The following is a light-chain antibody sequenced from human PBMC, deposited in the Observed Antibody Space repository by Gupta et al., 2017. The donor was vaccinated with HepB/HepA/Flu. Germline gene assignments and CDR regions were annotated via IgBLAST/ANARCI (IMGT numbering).Light chain of an antibody. Sequence: QSVLPQPPSASGTPGQRVTISCSGSSSNIGSNTVNWYQQLPGTAPKLLIYSNNQRPSGVPDRFAGSKSGTSASLAISGLQSEDEADYYCAAWEDSLNGRVFGGGTKLTVL. CDR2: SNN. V-gene: IGLV1-44*01. CDR1: SSNIGSNT. CDR3: AAWEDSLNGRV. J-gene: IGLJ3*02.